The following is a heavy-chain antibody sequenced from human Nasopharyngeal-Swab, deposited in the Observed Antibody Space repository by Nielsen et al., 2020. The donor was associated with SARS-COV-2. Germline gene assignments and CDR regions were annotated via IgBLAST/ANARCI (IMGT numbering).Heavy chain of an antibody. CDR3: ASRPADTNYYAVFDY. J-gene: IGHJ4*02. CDR1: GLTFSGHW. Sequence: GESLQISCAASGLTFSGHWMTWVRQSPGKGLEWVANIKPDGSEKYYVDSVKGRFTISRDNAKNSLYLQMNNLRADDAAVYYRASRPADTNYYAVFDYWGQGALVTVSS. CDR2: IKPDGSEK. D-gene: IGHD3-22*01. V-gene: IGHV3-7*03.